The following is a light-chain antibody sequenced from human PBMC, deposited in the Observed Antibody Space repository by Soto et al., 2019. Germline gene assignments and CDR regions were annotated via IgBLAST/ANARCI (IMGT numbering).Light chain of an antibody. CDR1: QSISTL. Sequence: DIQMISLASALLKTIRARVTITCRASQSISTLLAWYQQKPGKAPKLLIYKASSLESGVPSRFSGSGSGTEFTLTISSLQPDDFATYYCQQYNAYPLTFGGGT. CDR3: QQYNAYPLT. CDR2: KAS. J-gene: IGKJ4*01. V-gene: IGKV1-5*03.